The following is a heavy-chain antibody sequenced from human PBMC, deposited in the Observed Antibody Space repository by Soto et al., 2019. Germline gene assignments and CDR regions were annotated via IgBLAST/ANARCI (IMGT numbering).Heavy chain of an antibody. V-gene: IGHV4-59*01. D-gene: IGHD6-19*01. Sequence: PSETLSLTCTVSGGSISSYYWSWIRQPPGKGLEWIGYIYYSGSTNYNPSLKSRVTISVDTSKNQFSLKLSSVTAADTAVYYCARQGGWYSAYYFDYWGQGTLVTVSS. CDR1: GGSISSYY. J-gene: IGHJ4*02. CDR3: ARQGGWYSAYYFDY. CDR2: IYYSGST.